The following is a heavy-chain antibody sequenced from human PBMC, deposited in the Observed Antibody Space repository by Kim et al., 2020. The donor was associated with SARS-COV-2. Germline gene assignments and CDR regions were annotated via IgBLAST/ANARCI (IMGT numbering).Heavy chain of an antibody. V-gene: IGHV4-4*02. D-gene: IGHD6-19*01. CDR1: GGSISSSNW. CDR3: ARTAIAVAGTCLDF. J-gene: IGHJ4*02. CDR2: IYHSGST. Sequence: SETLSLTCAVSGGSISSSNWWSWVRQPPGKGLEWIGEIYHSGSTNYNPSLKSRVTISVDKSKNQFSLKLSSVTAADTAVYYCARTAIAVAGTCLDFWGQGTLVTVSS.